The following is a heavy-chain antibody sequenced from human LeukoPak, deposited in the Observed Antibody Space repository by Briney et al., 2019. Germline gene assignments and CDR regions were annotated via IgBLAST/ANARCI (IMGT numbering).Heavy chain of an antibody. CDR2: IIPIFGTA. J-gene: IGHJ4*02. D-gene: IGHD3-3*01. Sequence: GASVKVSCKASGGTFSSYAISWVRQAPGQGLEWMGRIIPIFGTANYAQKFQGRVTITTAESTSTAYMELSSLRSEDTAVYYCARDRYDFWSGPYYFDYWGQGTLVTVSS. V-gene: IGHV1-69*05. CDR3: ARDRYDFWSGPYYFDY. CDR1: GGTFSSYA.